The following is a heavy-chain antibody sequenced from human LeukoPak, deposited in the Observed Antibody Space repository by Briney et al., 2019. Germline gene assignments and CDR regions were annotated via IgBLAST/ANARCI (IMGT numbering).Heavy chain of an antibody. Sequence: PGGSLRLSCAASGFTFSSYSMNWVRQAPGKGLEWVSSISSSSSYIYYADSVKGRFTISRDNAKNSLYLQMNSLRAEDTAVYYCAKCSASYSNDAFDVWGRGTMVTVSS. J-gene: IGHJ3*01. CDR3: AKCSASYSNDAFDV. CDR2: ISSSSSYI. V-gene: IGHV3-21*01. D-gene: IGHD3-10*02. CDR1: GFTFSSYS.